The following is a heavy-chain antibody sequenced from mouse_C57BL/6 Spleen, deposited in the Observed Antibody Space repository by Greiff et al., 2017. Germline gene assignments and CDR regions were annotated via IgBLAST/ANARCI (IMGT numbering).Heavy chain of an antibody. Sequence: VQLQQPGAELVKPGASVKLSCKASGYTFTSYWMHWVKQRPGQGLEWIGMIHPNSGSTNYNEKFKSKATLTVDKSSSTAYMQLSSLTSEDSAVYYCARYTTGVDVYFDYWGQGTTLTVSS. CDR1: GYTFTSYW. CDR2: IHPNSGST. CDR3: ARYTTGVDVYFDY. J-gene: IGHJ2*01. D-gene: IGHD1-1*01. V-gene: IGHV1-64*01.